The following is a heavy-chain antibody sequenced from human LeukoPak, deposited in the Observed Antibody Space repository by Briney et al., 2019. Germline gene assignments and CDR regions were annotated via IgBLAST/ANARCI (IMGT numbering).Heavy chain of an antibody. CDR3: VPLNWNPPGDFDR. CDR1: GFTFSDYW. V-gene: IGHV3-7*01. J-gene: IGHJ4*02. Sequence: GGSLRLSCVASGFTFSDYWMSWVRQAPGKGLEWVANIKSDESERFFLDSVKGRFTISRDNAKNSLYLLMNSLRVEDTAVYYCVPLNWNPPGDFDRWGQGTLVTVSS. CDR2: IKSDESER. D-gene: IGHD1-20*01.